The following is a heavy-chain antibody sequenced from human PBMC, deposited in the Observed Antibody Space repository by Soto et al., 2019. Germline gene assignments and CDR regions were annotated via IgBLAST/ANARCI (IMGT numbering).Heavy chain of an antibody. J-gene: IGHJ6*02. Sequence: GGSLRLSCAASGFTFSNAWMNWVRQAPGKGLEWVGRIKSKTDGGTTDYAAPVKGRFTISRDDSKNTLYLQMNSLKTEDTAVYYCTTDRDYGDYIKMGGSLYGMDVWGQGTTVTVSS. CDR2: IKSKTDGGTT. CDR1: GFTFSNAW. CDR3: TTDRDYGDYIKMGGSLYGMDV. D-gene: IGHD4-17*01. V-gene: IGHV3-15*07.